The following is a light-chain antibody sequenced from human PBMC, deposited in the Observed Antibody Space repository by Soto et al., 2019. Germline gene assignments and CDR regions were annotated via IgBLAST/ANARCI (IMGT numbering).Light chain of an antibody. CDR2: SNN. V-gene: IGLV1-44*01. Sequence: QSVLTQPPSASGTPGQRVTISCSGGSSNIGSHTVNWYQHLPGTAPKLLIYSNNQRPSGVPDRFSGSVAGTSASLAISGLQSEDEGDYYCAAWHDSLNGPVFGGGTKLTVL. J-gene: IGLJ2*01. CDR3: AAWHDSLNGPV. CDR1: SSNIGSHT.